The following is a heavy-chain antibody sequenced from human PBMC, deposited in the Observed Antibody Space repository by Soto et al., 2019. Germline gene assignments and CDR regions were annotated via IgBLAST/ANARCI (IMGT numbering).Heavy chain of an antibody. J-gene: IGHJ3*01. CDR1: GGSFSGYF. V-gene: IGHV4-34*01. CDR2: VNHNGRN. CDR3: ARGGSSDWQVAFDS. Sequence: KPSETLSLTCAVYGGSFSGYFWNWIRQTPGKGLEWIGKVNHNGRNNYNPSLKSRVTISLDMSKNQISLKLTSVTAADTAVYYCARGGSSDWQVAFDSWGQGTMVTVSS. D-gene: IGHD6-19*01.